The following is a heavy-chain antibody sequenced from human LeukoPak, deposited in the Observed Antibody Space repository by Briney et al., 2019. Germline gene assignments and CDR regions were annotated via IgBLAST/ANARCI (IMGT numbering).Heavy chain of an antibody. CDR1: GYTFTGYY. CDR3: ARRSGDTAMVIAY. J-gene: IGHJ4*02. V-gene: IGHV1-46*01. Sequence: ASVKVSCKASGYTFTGYYMHWVRQAPGQGLEWMGIINPSGGSASYAQKFQGRVTMTRDMSTSTVYMELSSLRSEDTAVYYCARRSGDTAMVIAYWGQGTLVTVSS. CDR2: INPSGGSA. D-gene: IGHD5-18*01.